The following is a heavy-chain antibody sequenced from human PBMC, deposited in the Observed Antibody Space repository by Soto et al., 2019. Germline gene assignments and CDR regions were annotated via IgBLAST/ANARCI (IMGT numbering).Heavy chain of an antibody. D-gene: IGHD1-26*01. CDR3: VKDLVRSYYGAIYYGMDV. Sequence: GGSLRLSCAASGFTFSGYALNWVRQAPGKGLEWVSDISGSGTSAYYADSVKGRFTISRDNSKNMLYLDINSLRAEDTAVYYCVKDLVRSYYGAIYYGMDVWGQGTTVTVSS. J-gene: IGHJ6*02. CDR1: GFTFSGYA. CDR2: ISGSGTSA. V-gene: IGHV3-23*01.